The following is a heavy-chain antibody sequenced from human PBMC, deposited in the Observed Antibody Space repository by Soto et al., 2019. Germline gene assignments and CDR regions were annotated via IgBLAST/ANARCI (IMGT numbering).Heavy chain of an antibody. J-gene: IGHJ6*03. V-gene: IGHV4-34*01. CDR3: ARATSLRIAVAGTNYYYYMDV. Sequence: ASETLSLTCAVYGGSFSGYYWSWIRQPPGKGLELIGEINHSGSTNYNPSLKSRVTISVDTSKNQFSLKLSSVTAADTAVYYCARATSLRIAVAGTNYYYYMDVWGKGTTVTVSS. CDR2: INHSGST. D-gene: IGHD6-19*01. CDR1: GGSFSGYY.